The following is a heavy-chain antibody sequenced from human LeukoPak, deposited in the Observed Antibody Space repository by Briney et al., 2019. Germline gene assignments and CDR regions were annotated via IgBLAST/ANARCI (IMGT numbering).Heavy chain of an antibody. Sequence: SETLSLTCTVSGGSISSYYWTWIRQPPGKGLEWIGYIYYSGSTNYNPSLKSRVTISVDTSKNQFSLKLSSVTAADTAVYYCARSAHGAFDIWGQGTMVTVSS. J-gene: IGHJ3*02. CDR1: GGSISSYY. CDR2: IYYSGST. V-gene: IGHV4-59*01. CDR3: ARSAHGAFDI.